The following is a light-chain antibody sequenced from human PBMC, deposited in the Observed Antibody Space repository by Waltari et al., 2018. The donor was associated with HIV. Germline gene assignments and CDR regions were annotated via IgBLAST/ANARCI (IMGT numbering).Light chain of an antibody. CDR3: AAWDDSLDGPV. Sequence: QLVLTQPPSASGTPGQRVIISCSGSSSNIGRHAVSWYQHLPGATPTLLIFGNNQRSSGVPDQFSGAKSATSASRAISGLRSVDEADYSCAAWDDSLDGPVFGGGTKLTVL. J-gene: IGLJ2*01. CDR1: SSNIGRHA. CDR2: GNN. V-gene: IGLV1-44*01.